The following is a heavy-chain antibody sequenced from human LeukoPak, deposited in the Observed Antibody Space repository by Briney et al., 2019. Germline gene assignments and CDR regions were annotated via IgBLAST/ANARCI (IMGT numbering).Heavy chain of an antibody. Sequence: GASVKVSCKASGYTFTNYGISWVRQAPGQGLEWMGWISGYNGHPNYAEKLQGRVTMTTDTSTSTAYMELRSLRSDDTAVFYCARETAYSTTVDYWGQGTLVTVSS. CDR3: ARETAYSTTVDY. D-gene: IGHD4-11*01. CDR2: ISGYNGHP. CDR1: GYTFTNYG. J-gene: IGHJ4*02. V-gene: IGHV1-18*01.